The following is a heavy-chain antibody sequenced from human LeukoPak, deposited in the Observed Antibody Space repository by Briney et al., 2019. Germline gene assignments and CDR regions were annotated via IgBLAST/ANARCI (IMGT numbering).Heavy chain of an antibody. Sequence: GGSLRLSCVASGFTFSSNYMTWVRQAPGKGLEWVSVIYTGGTPYYADSVKGRFTISRDVSKNTVYLQMNSLRVEDTAVYFCARGAATGPTLGLDYWGQGTLVTVSS. CDR2: IYTGGTP. J-gene: IGHJ4*02. CDR3: ARGAATGPTLGLDY. V-gene: IGHV3-53*01. D-gene: IGHD6-13*01. CDR1: GFTFSSNY.